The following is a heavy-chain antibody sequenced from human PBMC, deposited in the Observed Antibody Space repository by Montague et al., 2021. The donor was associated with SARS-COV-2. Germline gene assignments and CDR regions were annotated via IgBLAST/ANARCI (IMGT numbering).Heavy chain of an antibody. CDR1: GFTFSSYA. CDR2: ISYDGSNK. CDR3: ARDADILTGYYNPYSRGGSNFDY. J-gene: IGHJ4*02. Sequence: SLRLSCAASGFTFSSYAMHWVRQAPGKGLEWVAVISYDGSNKYYADSVKGRFTISRGNSKNTLYLQMNSLRAEDTAVYYCARDADILTGYYNPYSRGGSNFDYWGQGTLVTVSS. D-gene: IGHD3-9*01. V-gene: IGHV3-30*04.